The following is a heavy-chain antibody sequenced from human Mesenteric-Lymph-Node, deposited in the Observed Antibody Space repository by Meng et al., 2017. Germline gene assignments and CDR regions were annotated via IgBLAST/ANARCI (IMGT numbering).Heavy chain of an antibody. CDR1: GGSISSGDYF. Sequence: VQLQESGPGLVKPSQTLSLTCNVSGGSISSGDYFWSWIRQPPGKGLEWIGYIYYSGSTYYNPSLKSRVTISVDTSKNQFSLKLSSVTAADTAVYYCARVGWRQWSFDLWGRGTLVTVSS. D-gene: IGHD5-18*01. J-gene: IGHJ2*01. CDR3: ARVGWRQWSFDL. V-gene: IGHV4-30-4*01. CDR2: IYYSGST.